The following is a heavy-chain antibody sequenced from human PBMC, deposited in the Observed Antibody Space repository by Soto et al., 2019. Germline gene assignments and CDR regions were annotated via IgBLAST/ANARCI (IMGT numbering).Heavy chain of an antibody. Sequence: QVQLVESGGGVVQPGTSLRLSCVGSGFTFRSFVIHWVRQAPGKGLEWVALTSYDGSNAYYGDSVKGRFTISRDNSKNTVDLKMDSLRVEDTAFYYCARWGTTGGLDFWGQGTLVSVSS. CDR1: GFTFRSFV. J-gene: IGHJ4*02. V-gene: IGHV3-30*03. CDR2: TSYDGSNA. CDR3: ARWGTTGGLDF. D-gene: IGHD3-16*01.